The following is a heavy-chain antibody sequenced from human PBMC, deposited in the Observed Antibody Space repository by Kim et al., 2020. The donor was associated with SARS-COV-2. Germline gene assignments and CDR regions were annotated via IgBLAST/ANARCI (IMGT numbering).Heavy chain of an antibody. CDR2: ISGSGGST. V-gene: IGHV3-23*01. CDR3: AKVGSRWEWYFDL. Sequence: GGSLRLSCAASGFTFSSYAMSWVRQAPGKGLEWVSAISGSGGSTYYADSVKGRFTISRDNSKNTLYLQINSLRAEDTAVYYCAKVGSRWEWYFDLWGRGTLVTVSS. J-gene: IGHJ2*01. D-gene: IGHD6-13*01. CDR1: GFTFSSYA.